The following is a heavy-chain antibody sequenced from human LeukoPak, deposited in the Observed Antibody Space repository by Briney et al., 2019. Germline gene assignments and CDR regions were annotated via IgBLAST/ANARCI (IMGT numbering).Heavy chain of an antibody. J-gene: IGHJ4*02. CDR1: GYTFTGYY. D-gene: IGHD3-22*01. CDR2: INPNSGGT. Sequence: ASVKVSCKASGYTFTGYYMHWVRQAPGQGLEWMGRINPNSGGTNCAQKFQGRVTMTRDTSISTAYMELSRLRSDDTAVYYCARGRVSYYYDSSGYYSDYWGQGTLVAVSS. V-gene: IGHV1-2*06. CDR3: ARGRVSYYYDSSGYYSDY.